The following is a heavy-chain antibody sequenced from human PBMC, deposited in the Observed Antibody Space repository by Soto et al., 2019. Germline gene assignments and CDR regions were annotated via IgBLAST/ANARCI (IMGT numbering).Heavy chain of an antibody. V-gene: IGHV3-33*01. CDR2: IWYDGSNK. CDR3: ARGVAAAGHRGVIDY. CDR1: GFTFRSYG. J-gene: IGHJ4*02. Sequence: QVQLVESGGGVVPPGRSLRLSCAASGFTFRSYGMHWVRQAPGKGLEWVAVIWYDGSNKYYADSVQGRFTIARDNSKHTLYLQMNSLRAEDTAVYYCARGVAAAGHRGVIDYWGQGTLVTVSS. D-gene: IGHD2-15*01.